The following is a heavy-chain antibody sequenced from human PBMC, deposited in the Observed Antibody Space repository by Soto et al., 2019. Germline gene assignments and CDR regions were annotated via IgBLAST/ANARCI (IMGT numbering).Heavy chain of an antibody. V-gene: IGHV3-21*01. CDR3: ARESEDLTSNFDY. CDR2: ISSTTNYI. CDR1: GFTFTRFS. Sequence: GGSLRLSCAASGFTFTRFSMNWVRQAPGKGLGWVSSISSTTNYIYYADSMKGRFTVSRDNAKNSVYLEMNSLSAEDTAVYYCARESEDLTSNFDYWGQGTLVTVSS. J-gene: IGHJ4*02.